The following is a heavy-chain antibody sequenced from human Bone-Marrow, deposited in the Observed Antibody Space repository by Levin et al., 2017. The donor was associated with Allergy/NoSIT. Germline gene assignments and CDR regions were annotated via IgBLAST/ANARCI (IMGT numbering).Heavy chain of an antibody. CDR2: IRSKADGGTT. CDR1: GFIFGDYP. J-gene: IGHJ6*03. CDR3: SRGQYSGYNYYYYYMDV. Sequence: GESLRISCTTSGFIFGDYPMSWFRQAPGKGLECVGFIRSKADGGTTEYAASVKGRFTISRDDSISIAYLQMNSLKTEDTAVYYCSRGQYSGYNYYYYYMDVWGKGTPVTVSS. V-gene: IGHV3-49*03. D-gene: IGHD5-12*01.